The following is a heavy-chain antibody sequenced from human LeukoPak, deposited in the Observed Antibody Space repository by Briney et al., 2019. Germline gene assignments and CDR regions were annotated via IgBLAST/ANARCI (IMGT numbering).Heavy chain of an antibody. D-gene: IGHD4-17*01. CDR2: INEGGSEK. CDR3: ARVSPNTVNTLQHFDY. CDR1: GFTFSTYW. J-gene: IGHJ4*02. Sequence: GGSLILSWAAAGFTFSTYWISLGRQSPWKGRELVVNINEGGSEKYYLYSVKVPFPLFRDNAKNSLYRGMNMLRSGDTAVYYCARVSPNTVNTLQHFDYWGQGTMVTVSS. V-gene: IGHV3-7*01.